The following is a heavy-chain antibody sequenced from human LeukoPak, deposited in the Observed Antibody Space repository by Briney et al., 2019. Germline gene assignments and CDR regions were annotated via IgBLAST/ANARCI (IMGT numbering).Heavy chain of an antibody. V-gene: IGHV4-34*01. CDR3: ARERRYSYGSYYYYYGMDV. J-gene: IGHJ6*02. CDR1: GGSFSGYY. Sequence: SETLSLTCAVYGGSFSGYYWSWIRQPPGKGLEWIGEINHSGSTNYNPSLKSRVTISVDTSKNQFSLKLSSVTAADTAVYYCARERRYSYGSYYYYYGMDVWGQGTTVTVSS. CDR2: INHSGST. D-gene: IGHD5-18*01.